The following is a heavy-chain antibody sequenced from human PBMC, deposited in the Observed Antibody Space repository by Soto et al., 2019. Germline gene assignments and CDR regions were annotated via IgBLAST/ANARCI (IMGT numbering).Heavy chain of an antibody. CDR2: IDPSGDKT. D-gene: IGHD3-10*01. Sequence: VASVKVSCKASRYTFTRDQIHWVRQAPGQGLEWMGMIDPSGDKTNYAQKFQGRVTMTRDTSTSTVYMALSSLRSEDTAIYFCGRVMRSLLSITALDTWGQGTLVTVSS. CDR1: RYTFTRDQ. V-gene: IGHV1-46*01. CDR3: GRVMRSLLSITALDT. J-gene: IGHJ5*02.